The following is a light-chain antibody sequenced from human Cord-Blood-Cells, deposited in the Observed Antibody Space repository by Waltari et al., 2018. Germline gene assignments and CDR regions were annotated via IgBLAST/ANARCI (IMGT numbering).Light chain of an antibody. Sequence: QSALTQPASVSGSPGQSLIITCTGTSSDVGGYNHVSWYQQHPGKAPKLMIYEVSNRPSGVSNRFSGSKSGNTASLTISGLQAEDEADYYCSSYTSSSTRVFGGGTKLTVL. CDR1: SSDVGGYNH. J-gene: IGLJ3*02. CDR2: EVS. V-gene: IGLV2-14*01. CDR3: SSYTSSSTRV.